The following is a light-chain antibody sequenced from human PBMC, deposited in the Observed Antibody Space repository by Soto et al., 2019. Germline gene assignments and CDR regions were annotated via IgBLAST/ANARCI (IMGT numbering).Light chain of an antibody. CDR2: GAS. Sequence: EIVLTQSPGTLSVAPEERATLSCRASQSVTSNYLAWYQQRPGQAPRLLIYGASSRATGVPDRFSGSGFGTDFTLTISRLEPEDFAVYYCQQYDSSPATFGGGTKVEIK. V-gene: IGKV3-20*01. CDR3: QQYDSSPAT. J-gene: IGKJ4*01. CDR1: QSVTSNY.